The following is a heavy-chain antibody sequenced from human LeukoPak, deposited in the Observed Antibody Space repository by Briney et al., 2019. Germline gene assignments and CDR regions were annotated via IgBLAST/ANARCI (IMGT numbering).Heavy chain of an antibody. CDR3: ARDPNCSSTSCYKYFQH. Sequence: PGGSLRLSCAASGFTFSSYAIHWVRQAPGKGLEWVAVISYDGSNKYYADSVEGRFTISRDNSKNTLYLQMNSLRAEDTAVYYCARDPNCSSTSCYKYFQHWGQGTLVTVSS. D-gene: IGHD2-2*01. J-gene: IGHJ1*01. CDR1: GFTFSSYA. V-gene: IGHV3-30-3*01. CDR2: ISYDGSNK.